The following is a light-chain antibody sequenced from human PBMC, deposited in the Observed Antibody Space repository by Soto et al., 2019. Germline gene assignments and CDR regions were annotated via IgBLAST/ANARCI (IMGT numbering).Light chain of an antibody. J-gene: IGKJ2*01. CDR3: QQYNNWSLYT. Sequence: EIVMTQSPATLSVSPGERATLSCRASQSVSSNLAWYQQKPGQAPRPLIYGACTRATSIPARFSGSGSGTEFTLSISSLQSEDFAVYFCQQYNNWSLYTFGQGTKLEIK. CDR1: QSVSSN. CDR2: GAC. V-gene: IGKV3-15*01.